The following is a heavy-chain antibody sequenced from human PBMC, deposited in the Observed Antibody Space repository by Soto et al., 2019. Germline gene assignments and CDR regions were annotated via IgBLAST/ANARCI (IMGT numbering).Heavy chain of an antibody. CDR3: ARDQGGEFLKGSGMDV. Sequence: QVQLQESGPGLVKPSETLSLTCTVSGDSISRYYWSWIRLSPGKGLEWIGYIYYSGETNYNPSVKSRITIPVDMTKTQFSLKVGSVTAADTAVYYCARDQGGEFLKGSGMDVWGQGTTVTVSS. V-gene: IGHV4-59*01. CDR2: IYYSGET. J-gene: IGHJ6*02. D-gene: IGHD3-10*01. CDR1: GDSISRYY.